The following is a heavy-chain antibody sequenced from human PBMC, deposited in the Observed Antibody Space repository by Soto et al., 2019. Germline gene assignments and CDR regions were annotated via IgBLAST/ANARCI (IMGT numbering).Heavy chain of an antibody. CDR2: ISGSGGST. CDR1: GFTFSSYA. V-gene: IGHV3-23*01. J-gene: IGHJ4*02. CDR3: AKVDFIARAGIGVSDY. Sequence: VGSLRLSCAASGFTFSSYAMSWVRQAPGKGLEWVSAISGSGGSTYYADSVKGRFTISRDNSKNTLYLQMNSLRAEDTAVYYCAKVDFIARAGIGVSDYSDPPTLGTGFS. D-gene: IGHD6-19*01.